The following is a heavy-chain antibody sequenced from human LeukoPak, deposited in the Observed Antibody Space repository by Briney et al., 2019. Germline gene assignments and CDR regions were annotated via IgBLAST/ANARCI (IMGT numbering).Heavy chain of an antibody. CDR2: IRFDGSNK. V-gene: IGHV3-30*02. CDR1: GFTFSSYG. CDR3: AKDFRLRSSPDY. Sequence: GGSLRLSFAASGFTFSSYGMHWVRQAPGKGLEWVAFIRFDGSNKYYADSVKGRFTISRDNSKNTLYLQMNSLRADDTAVYYCAKDFRLRSSPDYWGQGTLVTVSS. D-gene: IGHD6-13*01. J-gene: IGHJ4*02.